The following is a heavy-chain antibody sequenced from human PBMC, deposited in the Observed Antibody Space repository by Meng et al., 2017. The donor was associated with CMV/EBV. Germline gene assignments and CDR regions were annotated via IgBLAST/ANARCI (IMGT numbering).Heavy chain of an antibody. CDR3: TSLVGLIHY. CDR2: IYPGDSET. Sequence: GGSLRLSCKGSGFTLSNHWLGWVRQMPGRGLECMGIIYPGDSETKYSPSFQGQVTMSADTSINTAYLQWSSLKASDTAMYYCTSLVGLIHYWGQGTLVTVSS. V-gene: IGHV5-51*01. D-gene: IGHD1-26*01. CDR1: GFTLSNHW. J-gene: IGHJ4*02.